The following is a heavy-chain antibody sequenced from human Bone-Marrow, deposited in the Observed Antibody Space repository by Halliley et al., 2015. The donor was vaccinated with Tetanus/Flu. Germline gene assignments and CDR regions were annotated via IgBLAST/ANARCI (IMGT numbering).Heavy chain of an antibody. V-gene: IGHV3-48*03. Sequence: SLRLSCAASGFSFSSYEINWVRQAPGKGLEWVSSISSSGRTTYYADSVKGRCTISRDNAKNSLYLQMNSLRVEDTAVYYCARDDPDGAGGMNAFDTWGLGTMVTVSS. CDR2: ISSSGRTT. CDR1: GFSFSSYE. J-gene: IGHJ3*02. D-gene: IGHD3-16*01. CDR3: ARDDPDGAGGMNAFDT.